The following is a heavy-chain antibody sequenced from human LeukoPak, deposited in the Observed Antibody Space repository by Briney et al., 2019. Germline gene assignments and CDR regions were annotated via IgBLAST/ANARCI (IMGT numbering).Heavy chain of an antibody. CDR1: GFTFSSYA. Sequence: GGSLRLSCAASGFTFSSYAMHWVRQAPGKGLEWVAVISYDGSNKYYADSVKGRFTISRDNSKNTLYLQMNSLRAEDTAVYYCARDLQDDIVVVIPYRRGRISYAFDIWGQGTMVTVSS. V-gene: IGHV3-30*04. CDR3: ARDLQDDIVVVIPYRRGRISYAFDI. CDR2: ISYDGSNK. J-gene: IGHJ3*02. D-gene: IGHD3-22*01.